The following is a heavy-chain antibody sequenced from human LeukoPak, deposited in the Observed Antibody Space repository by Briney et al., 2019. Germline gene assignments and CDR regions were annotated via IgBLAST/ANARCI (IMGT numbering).Heavy chain of an antibody. J-gene: IGHJ4*02. Sequence: PGGSPRLSCAASGFTFSDYYMSWIRQAPGKGLEWVSYISSSGSTIYYADSVKGRFTISRDNAKNSLYLQMNSLRAEDTAVYYCALLWGANREGLDYWGQGTLVTVSS. CDR1: GFTFSDYY. D-gene: IGHD2/OR15-2a*01. V-gene: IGHV3-11*04. CDR2: ISSSGSTI. CDR3: ALLWGANREGLDY.